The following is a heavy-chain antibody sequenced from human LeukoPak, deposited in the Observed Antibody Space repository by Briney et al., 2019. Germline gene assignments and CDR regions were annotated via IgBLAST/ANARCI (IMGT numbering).Heavy chain of an antibody. Sequence: GGSLRPSCSASGFTFNSYAMHWVRQAPGKGLEYVSTISSNGDITYYADSVKGRFTISRANSKNTLYLQMSSLRAEDTAVYYCVKASSSSWYKAYFDYWGQGTLVTVSS. CDR1: GFTFNSYA. CDR2: ISSNGDIT. CDR3: VKASSSSWYKAYFDY. J-gene: IGHJ4*02. D-gene: IGHD6-13*01. V-gene: IGHV3-64D*06.